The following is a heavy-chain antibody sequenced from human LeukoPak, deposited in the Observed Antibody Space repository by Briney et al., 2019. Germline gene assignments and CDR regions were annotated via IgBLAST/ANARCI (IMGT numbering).Heavy chain of an antibody. CDR1: GFTFTVYY. J-gene: IGHJ4*02. D-gene: IGHD2-21*02. Sequence: ASVKVSYKASGFTFTVYYIRWVRQAPGQGLEWMGYINPHSGGTNSPQKFQGRVTMTTDTSISAAYMELSSLISDDTAMYYCVREGNELLSKNFDYWGQGTLVTVSS. CDR3: VREGNELLSKNFDY. V-gene: IGHV1-2*02. CDR2: INPHSGGT.